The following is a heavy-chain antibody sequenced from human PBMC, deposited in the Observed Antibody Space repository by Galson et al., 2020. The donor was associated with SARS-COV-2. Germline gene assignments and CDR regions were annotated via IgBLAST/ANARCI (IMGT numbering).Heavy chain of an antibody. Sequence: SETLSLTCTVSGYSISSGYFWGWIRQPPGKGLEWMGSIYHSGSTYYNPSLKSRVTILVDTSKNQFSLKLSSVTAADTAVYYCATYSVVVVAPTPLRADYWGQGTLVTVSS. V-gene: IGHV4-38-2*02. CDR1: GYSISSGYF. CDR3: ATYSVVVVAPTPLRADY. D-gene: IGHD2-15*01. J-gene: IGHJ4*02. CDR2: IYHSGST.